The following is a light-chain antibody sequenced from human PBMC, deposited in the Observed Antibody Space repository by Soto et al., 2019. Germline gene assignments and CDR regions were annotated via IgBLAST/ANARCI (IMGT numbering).Light chain of an antibody. CDR2: AAY. J-gene: IGKJ1*01. CDR3: KQYNSYSRR. CDR1: QSISSY. Sequence: DIQMTQSPSSLSASVGDRVTSTVLASQSISSYLNWYQKKPGKATKLLIYAAYSLQSGVPSRFSGSGSGTDFTLTISSLQPEDFATYYCKQYNSYSRRFGQGSKV. V-gene: IGKV1-39*01.